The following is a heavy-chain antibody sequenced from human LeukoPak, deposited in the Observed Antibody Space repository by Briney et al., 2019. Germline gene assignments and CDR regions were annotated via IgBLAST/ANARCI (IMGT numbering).Heavy chain of an antibody. J-gene: IGHJ5*02. CDR2: IKQDGSEK. CDR1: GFTFSSYW. V-gene: IGHV3-7*01. Sequence: PGGSLRLSCAASGFTFSSYWMSWVRQAPGKGLEWVANIKQDGSEKYYVDSVKGRFTISRDNAKNSLYLQMNSLRAEDTAVYYSARDIWNYLSDWFDPWGQGTLVTVSS. CDR3: ARDIWNYLSDWFDP. D-gene: IGHD1-7*01.